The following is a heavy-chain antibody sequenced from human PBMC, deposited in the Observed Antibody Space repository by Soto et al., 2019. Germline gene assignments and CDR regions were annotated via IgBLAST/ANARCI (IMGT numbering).Heavy chain of an antibody. J-gene: IGHJ4*02. CDR1: GGSISRGDYY. CDR2: IYYSGST. V-gene: IGHV4-30-4*01. D-gene: IGHD3-22*01. CDR3: ARVRMYYYDSSGYYYPYYFDY. Sequence: SETMSLTCTVSGGSISRGDYYWSWIRQPPVKGLEWIGYIYYSGSTYYNPSLKSRVTISVDTSKNQFSLKLSSVTAADTAVYYCARVRMYYYDSSGYYYPYYFDYWGQGTLVTVSS.